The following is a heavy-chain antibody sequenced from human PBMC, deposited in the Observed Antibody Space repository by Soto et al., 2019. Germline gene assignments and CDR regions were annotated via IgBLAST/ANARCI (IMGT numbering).Heavy chain of an antibody. Sequence: QVQLQQWGAGLLKPSETLSLTCAVYGGSFSGYYWSWIRQPPGKGLEWIGEINHSGSTNYNPSLKSRVTISVDTSNNQFSLKLSSVTAADTAVYYCASSEYCSGGSCYSDYWGQGTLVTVSS. V-gene: IGHV4-34*01. J-gene: IGHJ4*02. CDR1: GGSFSGYY. CDR3: ASSEYCSGGSCYSDY. D-gene: IGHD2-15*01. CDR2: INHSGST.